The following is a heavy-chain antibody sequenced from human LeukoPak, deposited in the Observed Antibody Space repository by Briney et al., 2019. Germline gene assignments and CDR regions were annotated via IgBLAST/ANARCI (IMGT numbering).Heavy chain of an antibody. D-gene: IGHD6-19*01. V-gene: IGHV3-48*01. CDR1: GVTFSSDS. CDR2: ISSSSSTI. J-gene: IGHJ4*02. Sequence: PGGSLRLSCAASGVTFSSDSMNWVRQAPGKGLEWVSYISSSSSTIYYADSVKGRFTISRDNAKNSLYLQMNSLRAEDTAVYYCARDLPVAGTGRRVLYFDYWGQGTLVTVSS. CDR3: ARDLPVAGTGRRVLYFDY.